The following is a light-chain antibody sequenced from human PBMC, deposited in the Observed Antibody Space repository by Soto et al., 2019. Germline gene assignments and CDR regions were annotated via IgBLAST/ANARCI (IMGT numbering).Light chain of an antibody. V-gene: IGKV1-8*01. CDR1: QGISSY. J-gene: IGKJ5*01. Sequence: AIRMTQSPSSFSASTGDRVTLTCRASQGISSYLAWYQQKPGKAPKLLIYAASTLQSGVPSRFSGSGSGTDFTLTISCLHSEDFATYYCQQYYSYPITFGQGTRLEIK. CDR2: AAS. CDR3: QQYYSYPIT.